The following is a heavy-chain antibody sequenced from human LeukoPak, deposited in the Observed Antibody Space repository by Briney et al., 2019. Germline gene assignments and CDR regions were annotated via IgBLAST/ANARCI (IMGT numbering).Heavy chain of an antibody. CDR2: INPNSGGT. D-gene: IGHD2-2*01. J-gene: IGHJ4*02. Sequence: ASVKVSCKASGYTFTGYYMHWVRQAPGQGLEWMGWINPNSGGTNYAQKFPGRVTMTRDTSISTAYIELSRLRSDDTAVYYCARDRRCSSTSCYVSDYWGQGTLVTVSS. CDR1: GYTFTGYY. CDR3: ARDRRCSSTSCYVSDY. V-gene: IGHV1-2*02.